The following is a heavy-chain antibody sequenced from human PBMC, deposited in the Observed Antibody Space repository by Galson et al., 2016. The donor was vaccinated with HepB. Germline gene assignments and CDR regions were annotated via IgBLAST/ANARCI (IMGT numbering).Heavy chain of an antibody. J-gene: IGHJ4*02. V-gene: IGHV1-3*04. D-gene: IGHD4/OR15-4a*01. Sequence: SVKVSCKASGYIFTTYDIHWVRQAHGQSHEWMGWINTGNEHTKYSHKFQGRITITRDTSATTAYLELSSLRSEDTAVFYCATGSANSFDYWGQGTLVTVSS. CDR2: INTGNEHT. CDR1: GYIFTTYD. CDR3: ATGSANSFDY.